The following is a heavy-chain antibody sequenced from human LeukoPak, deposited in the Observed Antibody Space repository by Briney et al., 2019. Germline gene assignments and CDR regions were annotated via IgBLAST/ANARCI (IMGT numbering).Heavy chain of an antibody. CDR3: ARHDFWSGYSFDY. CDR2: IHHSGST. J-gene: IGHJ4*02. CDR1: GYSISSGYY. D-gene: IGHD3-3*01. V-gene: IGHV4-38-2*01. Sequence: SETLSLTCAVSGYSISSGYYWGWIRQPPGKGLEWIGSIHHSGSTYYNPSLKSRVTISVDTSKNQFSLKLSSVTAADTAVYYCARHDFWSGYSFDYWGQGTLVTVSS.